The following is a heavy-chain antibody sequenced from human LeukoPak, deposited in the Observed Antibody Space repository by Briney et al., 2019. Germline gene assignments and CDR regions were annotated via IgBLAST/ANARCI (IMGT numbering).Heavy chain of an antibody. CDR2: ISSSGSNI. D-gene: IGHD3-10*01. V-gene: IGHV3-11*04. Sequence: GGSLRLSCAASGFTFGDYYMSWIRQAPGKGLEWVSYISSSGSNIYYADSVKGRFTISRDNAKNSLYLQMNSLRAEDTAVYYCARDLTMVRGVPDYWGQGTLVTVSS. CDR3: ARDLTMVRGVPDY. J-gene: IGHJ4*02. CDR1: GFTFGDYY.